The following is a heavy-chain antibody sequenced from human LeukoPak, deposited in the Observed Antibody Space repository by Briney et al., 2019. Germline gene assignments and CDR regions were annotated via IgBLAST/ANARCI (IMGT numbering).Heavy chain of an antibody. V-gene: IGHV3-23*01. J-gene: IGHJ4*02. D-gene: IGHD1-14*01. Sequence: GGSLRLSCAASGFTSSSYAMNWVRQAPGKGLEWVSAISGSGGSTYYADSVKGRFTISRDNSKNALYLQINSLRAEDTAVYYCAKDHAEATPGFYFDYWGQGTLVTVSS. CDR3: AKDHAEATPGFYFDY. CDR1: GFTSSSYA. CDR2: ISGSGGST.